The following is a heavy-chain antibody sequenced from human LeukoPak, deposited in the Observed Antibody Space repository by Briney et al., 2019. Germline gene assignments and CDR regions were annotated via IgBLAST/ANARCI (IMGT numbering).Heavy chain of an antibody. J-gene: IGHJ3*02. Sequence: SETLSFTCTVSGGSISSYYWSWIRQPPGKGLEWIGYIYYSGSTNYNPSLKSRVTISVDTSKNQFSLKLSSVTAADTAVYYCASTSPWFGELFHDAFDIWGQGTMVTVSS. D-gene: IGHD3-10*01. V-gene: IGHV4-59*01. CDR1: GGSISSYY. CDR3: ASTSPWFGELFHDAFDI. CDR2: IYYSGST.